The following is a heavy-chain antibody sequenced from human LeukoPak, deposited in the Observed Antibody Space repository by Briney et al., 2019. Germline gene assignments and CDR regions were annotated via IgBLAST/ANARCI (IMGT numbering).Heavy chain of an antibody. CDR1: GYTFTSYG. Sequence: ASVKVSCKASGYTFTSYGISWVRQAPGQGLEWMGWISAYNGNTNYAQKLQGRVTMTTDTSTSTAYMELRSLRSDDTAVYYCASFVVVPAATSRYYYYGMDVWGQGTTVTVSS. D-gene: IGHD2-2*01. J-gene: IGHJ6*02. CDR3: ASFVVVPAATSRYYYYGMDV. CDR2: ISAYNGNT. V-gene: IGHV1-18*01.